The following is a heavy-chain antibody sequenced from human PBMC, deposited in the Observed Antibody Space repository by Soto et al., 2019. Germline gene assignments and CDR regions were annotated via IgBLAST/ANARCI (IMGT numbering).Heavy chain of an antibody. Sequence: GGSLRLSCAASGFTFSSYAMSWVRQAPGKGLECISLISGTGVPTLYAESVKGRFTVSRDNSKSTLYLQLNSLRAEDTAVYYCAKVKTWTCLDYWGQGTLVTVSS. CDR1: GFTFSSYA. CDR3: AKVKTWTCLDY. V-gene: IGHV3-23*01. D-gene: IGHD5-12*01. J-gene: IGHJ4*02. CDR2: ISGTGVPT.